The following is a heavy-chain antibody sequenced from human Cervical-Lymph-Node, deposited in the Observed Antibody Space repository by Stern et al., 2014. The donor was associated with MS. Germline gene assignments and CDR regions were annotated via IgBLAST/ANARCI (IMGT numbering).Heavy chain of an antibody. J-gene: IGHJ4*02. Sequence: HVQLQESGPGLVKPSETLSLMCSVSSGFIGNNYWSWIRQPPGKGLEWIGHLYYSGSTYYNPSLKSRVTISLDTSKNQLSLRLSSVTAADTAVYYCARAGPYDYIWGNFRHRAFYFDSWGQGALVNVSS. CDR1: SGFIGNNY. D-gene: IGHD3-16*02. CDR3: ARAGPYDYIWGNFRHRAFYFDS. CDR2: LYYSGST. V-gene: IGHV4-59*01.